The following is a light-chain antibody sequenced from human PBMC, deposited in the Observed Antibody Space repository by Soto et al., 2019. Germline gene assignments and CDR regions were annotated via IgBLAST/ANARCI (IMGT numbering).Light chain of an antibody. CDR1: QSISSY. V-gene: IGKV1-39*01. J-gene: IGKJ3*01. CDR2: AAS. Sequence: DIQMTQSPSSLSASVGDRVTITCRASQSISSYLNWYQQKPGKAPKLLIYAASSLQSGVPSRFSGSGSGTDFTLTISSLQPEDFSTNYCQQSYSTRQIGFGPGTKVDIK. CDR3: QQSYSTRQIG.